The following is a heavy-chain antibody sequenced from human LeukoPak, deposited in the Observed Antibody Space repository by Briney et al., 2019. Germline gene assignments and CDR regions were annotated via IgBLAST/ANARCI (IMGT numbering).Heavy chain of an antibody. CDR2: IYYSGST. V-gene: IGHV4-31*03. CDR1: GGSISSGGYY. J-gene: IGHJ4*02. CDR3: ARSDCSSTSCLFDY. Sequence: SETLSLTCTVPGGSISSGGYYWSWIRQHPGKGLEWIGYIYYSGSTYYNPSLKSRVTISVDTSKNQFSLKLSSVTAADTAVYYCARSDCSSTSCLFDYWGQGTLVTVCS. D-gene: IGHD2-2*01.